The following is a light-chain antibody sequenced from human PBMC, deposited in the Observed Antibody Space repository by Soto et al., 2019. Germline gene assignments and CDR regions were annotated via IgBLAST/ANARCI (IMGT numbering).Light chain of an antibody. CDR3: SSFAGDNTLV. CDR2: EVH. Sequence: QSALTQPPSASGSPGQSVTISCAGTGSDIAVYDFVSWYQQHPDKAPKLIIYEVHKRPSGVPDRFSASKSGSTASLTVSGLQAEDEADYCCSSFAGDNTLVFGGGTKLTVL. V-gene: IGLV2-8*01. CDR1: GSDIAVYDF. J-gene: IGLJ2*01.